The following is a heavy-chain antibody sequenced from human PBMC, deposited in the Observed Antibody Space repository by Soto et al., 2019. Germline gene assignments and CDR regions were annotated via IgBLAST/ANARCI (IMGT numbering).Heavy chain of an antibody. Sequence: GGSLRLSCAASGFTFTRYIMNWVRQSPGKGLEWVSSISSTTNYIYYGDSMKGQFTISRDNAKNSLYLEMNSLRAEDTAVYYCARESEDLTSNFDYWGQGTLVTVSS. V-gene: IGHV3-21*06. CDR3: ARESEDLTSNFDY. CDR2: ISSTTNYI. CDR1: GFTFTRYI. J-gene: IGHJ4*02.